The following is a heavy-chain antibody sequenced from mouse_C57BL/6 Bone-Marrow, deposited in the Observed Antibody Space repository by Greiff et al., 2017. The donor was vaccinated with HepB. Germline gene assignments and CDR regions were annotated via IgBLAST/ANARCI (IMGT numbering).Heavy chain of an antibody. CDR1: GFSLTSSG. V-gene: IGHV2-2*01. CDR2: IWSGGST. D-gene: IGHD2-2*01. J-gene: IGHJ4*01. CDR3: ARKRHGSYYAMDY. Sequence: VKLMESGPGLVQPSQSLSITCTVSGFSLTSSGVPWVRQSPGKGLEWLGVIWSGGSTDYNAAFISRLSISKDNSKSQVFFKMNSLQADDTAIYYCARKRHGSYYAMDYWGQGTSVTVSS.